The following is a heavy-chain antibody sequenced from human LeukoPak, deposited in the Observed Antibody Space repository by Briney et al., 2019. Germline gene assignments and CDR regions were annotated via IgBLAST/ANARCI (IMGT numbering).Heavy chain of an antibody. D-gene: IGHD2-2*01. CDR2: INPNSGGT. CDR3: ARVHWRPATHWFDP. CDR1: GYTFTDYY. Sequence: ASVKVSCKASGYTFTDYYMYWVRQAPGQGLEYMGWINPNSGGTNYAQKFQGRVTMTRDTSISTAYMGLSSLRSDDTAMYYCARVHWRPATHWFDPWGQGTLVTVSS. V-gene: IGHV1-2*02. J-gene: IGHJ5*02.